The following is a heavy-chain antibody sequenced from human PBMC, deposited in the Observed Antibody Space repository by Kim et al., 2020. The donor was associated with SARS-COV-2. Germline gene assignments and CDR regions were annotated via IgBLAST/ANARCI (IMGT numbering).Heavy chain of an antibody. CDR2: ISYDGSNK. J-gene: IGHJ6*02. D-gene: IGHD2-15*01. CDR3: AKNNNPVVVVAATPEENYYYGMDV. Sequence: GGSLRLSCAASGFTFSSYGMHWVRQAPGKGLEWVAVISYDGSNKYYADSVKGRFTISRDNSKNTLYLQMNSLRAEDTAVYYCAKNNNPVVVVAATPEENYYYGMDVWGQGTTVTVSS. CDR1: GFTFSSYG. V-gene: IGHV3-30*18.